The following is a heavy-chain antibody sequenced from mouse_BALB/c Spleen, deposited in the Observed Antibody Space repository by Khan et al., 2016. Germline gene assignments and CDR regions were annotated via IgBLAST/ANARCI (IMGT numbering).Heavy chain of an antibody. Sequence: EVQLQESGPSLVKPSQTLSLTCSVTGDSITSGYWNWIRKFPGNKLEYMGYISYSGSTYYNPSLKSRISITRDTSTNQYYLQLNSVATKDTATYFCASMVTTYYFVYWCQGTTLTVSS. J-gene: IGHJ2*01. CDR2: ISYSGST. CDR1: GDSITSGY. D-gene: IGHD2-1*01. V-gene: IGHV3-8*02. CDR3: ASMVTTYYFVY.